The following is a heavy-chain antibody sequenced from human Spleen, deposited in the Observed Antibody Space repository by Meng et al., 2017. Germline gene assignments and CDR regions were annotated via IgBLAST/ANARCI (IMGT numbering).Heavy chain of an antibody. CDR3: SGHVDY. J-gene: IGHJ4*01. CDR1: GFTFSNAW. V-gene: IGHV3-15*01. Sequence: GRRGEAGGGFVKLGGYLRLSCEASGFTFSNAWMTWVRQAPGKGLEWIGRMKSNVDGGTVDYAAAVKGRFFISRDDSKNTFYLQMNSLKTEDTAVYYCSGHVDYWGHGTLVTVSS. CDR2: MKSNVDGGTV.